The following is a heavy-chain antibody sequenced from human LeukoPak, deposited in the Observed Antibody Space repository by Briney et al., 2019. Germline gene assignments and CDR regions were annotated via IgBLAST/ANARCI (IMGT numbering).Heavy chain of an antibody. CDR3: ARGEVVVPAAYYFDY. J-gene: IGHJ4*02. V-gene: IGHV3-30*03. D-gene: IGHD2-2*01. CDR2: ISYDGSNK. CDR1: GFTFSSYG. Sequence: GRSLRLSCAASGFTFSSYGMHWVRQAPGKGLEWVAVISYDGSNKYYADSVKGRFTISRDNAKNSLYLQMNSLRAEDTAVYYCARGEVVVPAAYYFDYWGQGTLVTVSS.